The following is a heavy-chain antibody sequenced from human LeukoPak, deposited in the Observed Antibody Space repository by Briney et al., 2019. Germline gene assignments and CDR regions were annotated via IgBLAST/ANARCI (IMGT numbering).Heavy chain of an antibody. D-gene: IGHD3-22*01. CDR1: GFTFSSYW. CDR3: ARDGYYYDSSGPAEYFQH. J-gene: IGHJ1*01. CDR2: IKQDGSEK. Sequence: GGSLRLSCAASGFTFSSYWMSWVRQAPGKGLEWVANIKQDGSEKYYVDSVKGRFTISRDNAKNSLYLQMNSLRAEDTAVYYCARDGYYYDSSGPAEYFQHWGQGTLVTVSP. V-gene: IGHV3-7*01.